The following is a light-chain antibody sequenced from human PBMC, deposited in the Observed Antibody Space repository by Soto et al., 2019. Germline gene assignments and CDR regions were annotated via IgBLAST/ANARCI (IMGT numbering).Light chain of an antibody. Sequence: EIVLTQSPATLSLSPGERATLSCRASQSVSSYLAWYQQKPGQAPRLLISGASRRAAGIPDRFGGSGSGTDFTLTISRLESEDLAVYYCQQYDSSPRTFGQGTKVDIK. CDR3: QQYDSSPRT. CDR1: QSVSSY. V-gene: IGKV3-20*01. CDR2: GAS. J-gene: IGKJ1*01.